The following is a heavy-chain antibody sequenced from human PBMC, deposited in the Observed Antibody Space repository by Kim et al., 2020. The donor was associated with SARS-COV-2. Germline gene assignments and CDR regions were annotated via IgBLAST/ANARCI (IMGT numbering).Heavy chain of an antibody. V-gene: IGHV4-34*13. J-gene: IGHJ5*02. CDR3: ARRHYYYASSGHVFDP. D-gene: IGHD3-22*01. Sequence: SLKSGVTISVDTSKNQFSLKLSSVTAAETAVYYCARRHYYYASSGHVFDPWGQGTLVTVSS.